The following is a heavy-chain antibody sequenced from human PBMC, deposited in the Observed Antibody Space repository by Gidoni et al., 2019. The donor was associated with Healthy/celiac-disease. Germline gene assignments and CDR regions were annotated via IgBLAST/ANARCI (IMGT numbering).Heavy chain of an antibody. J-gene: IGHJ4*02. CDR2: ISGSGGST. D-gene: IGHD5-12*01. V-gene: IGHV3-23*01. CDR3: AKGGPGGYSGYDPNYFDY. CDR1: GLPCSSYA. Sequence: EVQLLESGGGLVQPGGSLRRSCAASGLPCSSYARSWVRQAPGKGLEWVSAISGSGGSTYYADSVKGRFTISRDNSKNTLYLQMNSLRAEDTAVYYCAKGGPGGYSGYDPNYFDYWGQGTLVTVSS.